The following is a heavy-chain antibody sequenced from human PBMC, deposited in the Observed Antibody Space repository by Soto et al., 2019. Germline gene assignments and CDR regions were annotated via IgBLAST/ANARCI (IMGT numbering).Heavy chain of an antibody. V-gene: IGHV3-48*03. D-gene: IGHD1-26*01. Sequence: EVQLVESGGGLIQPGGSLRLSCAASGFTFSSSEMYWVRQAPGKGLEWVSYIHPSCQPIFYADSVKGRFTISRDNAKNSLYLKMSSLRAEDSAVYYCARRASRGGQGTMVTVSS. CDR1: GFTFSSSE. CDR2: IHPSCQPI. J-gene: IGHJ3*01. CDR3: ARRASR.